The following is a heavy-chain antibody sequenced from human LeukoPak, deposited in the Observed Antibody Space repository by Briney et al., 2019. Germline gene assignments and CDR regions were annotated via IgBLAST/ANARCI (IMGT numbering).Heavy chain of an antibody. D-gene: IGHD6-13*01. CDR3: ARWRAAAGFYLDY. J-gene: IGHJ4*02. CDR2: ISYDGSNK. CDR1: GFTFSSYA. V-gene: IGHV3-30-3*01. Sequence: PGGSLRLSCAASGFTFSSYAMHWVRQAPGKGLEWVAVISYDGSNKYYADSVKGRFTISRDNSKNTLYLQMNSLRAEDTAVYYCARWRAAAGFYLDYWGQGTLVTVSS.